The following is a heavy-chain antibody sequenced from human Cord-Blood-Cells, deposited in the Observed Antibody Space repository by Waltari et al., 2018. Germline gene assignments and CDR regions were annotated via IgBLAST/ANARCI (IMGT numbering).Heavy chain of an antibody. V-gene: IGHV4-61*01. CDR3: ARVGQKQVGATLMDWYFDL. Sequence: QVQLQESGPGLVKPSETLSLTCTVSGGSVSSGRYYSRWTRQPPGKGLEWMWDIDYRGSTNYNPSLKSRVTISVDTSNNQYSLKLSSVTAADTAVYYCARVGQKQVGATLMDWYFDLWGRGTLVTVSS. CDR2: IDYRGST. D-gene: IGHD1-26*01. J-gene: IGHJ2*01. CDR1: GGSVSSGRYY.